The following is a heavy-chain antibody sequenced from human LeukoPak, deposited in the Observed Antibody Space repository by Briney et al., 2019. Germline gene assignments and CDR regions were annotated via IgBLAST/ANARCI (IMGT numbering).Heavy chain of an antibody. CDR1: GFTFSSDA. D-gene: IGHD1/OR15-1a*01. CDR2: ISDSGGST. V-gene: IGHV3-23*01. CDR3: ARWNNLGY. Sequence: GGSLRLSCAASGFTFSSDAMSWVRQAPGKGLEWVSAISDSGGSTHYADFVKGRFTISRDNSKNTLYLQMNSLRAEDTAVYYCARWNNLGYWGQGTLVTVSS. J-gene: IGHJ4*02.